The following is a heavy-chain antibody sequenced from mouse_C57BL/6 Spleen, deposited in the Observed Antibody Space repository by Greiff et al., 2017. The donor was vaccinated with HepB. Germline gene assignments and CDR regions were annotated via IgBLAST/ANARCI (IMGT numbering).Heavy chain of an antibody. V-gene: IGHV1-15*01. CDR3: TREALTMITYFDY. CDR1: GYTFTDYE. Sequence: VKLVESGAELVRPGASVTLSCKASGYTFTDYEMHWVKQTPVHGLEWIGAIDPETGGTAYNQKFKGKAILTADKSSSTAYMELRSLTSEDSAVYYCTREALTMITYFDYWGQGTTLTVSS. CDR2: IDPETGGT. D-gene: IGHD2-4*01. J-gene: IGHJ2*01.